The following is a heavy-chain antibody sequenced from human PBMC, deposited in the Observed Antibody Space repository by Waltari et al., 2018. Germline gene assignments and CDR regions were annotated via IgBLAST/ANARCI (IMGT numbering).Heavy chain of an antibody. CDR3: AKCGGAARPSYWYFDL. J-gene: IGHJ2*01. V-gene: IGHV3-23*01. D-gene: IGHD6-6*01. CDR2: ISCSGGST. Sequence: EVQLLESGGGLVQPGGSLRLSCAASGFTFSSYAMSWVRQAPGKGLEWVSAISCSGGSTYYADSVKGRFTISRDNSKNTLYLQMSSLRAEDTAVYYCAKCGGAARPSYWYFDLWGRGTLVTVSS. CDR1: GFTFSSYA.